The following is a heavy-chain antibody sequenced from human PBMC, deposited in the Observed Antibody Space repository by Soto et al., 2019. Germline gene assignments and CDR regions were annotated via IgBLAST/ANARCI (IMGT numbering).Heavy chain of an antibody. CDR1: GFTFSSYS. CDR3: ARDPRVYYDFWSGYCGYFDY. Sequence: GGSLRLSCAASGFTFSSYSMNWVRQAPGKGLEWVSSISSSSSYIYYADSVKGRFTISRDNAKNSLYLQMNSLRAEDTAVYYCARDPRVYYDFWSGYCGYFDYWGQGTLVTVSS. D-gene: IGHD3-3*01. J-gene: IGHJ4*02. V-gene: IGHV3-21*01. CDR2: ISSSSSYI.